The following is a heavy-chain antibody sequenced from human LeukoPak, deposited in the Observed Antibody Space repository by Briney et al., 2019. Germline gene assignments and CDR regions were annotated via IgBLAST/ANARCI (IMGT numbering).Heavy chain of an antibody. V-gene: IGHV4-59*01. CDR2: IHYSGST. D-gene: IGHD3-22*01. Sequence: SETLSLICTVSGGSIRSYYWSWIRQPPGKGLEWIGYIHYSGSTNYNPSLKSRVTTSLDTSENQFSLQLSSVTAADTAVYYCARGYYDRSRMSWPFENWGEGILVTVSS. CDR3: ARGYYDRSRMSWPFEN. J-gene: IGHJ4*02. CDR1: GGSIRSYY.